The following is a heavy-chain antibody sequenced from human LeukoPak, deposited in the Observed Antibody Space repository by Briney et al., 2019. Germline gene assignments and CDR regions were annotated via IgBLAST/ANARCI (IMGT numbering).Heavy chain of an antibody. J-gene: IGHJ3*02. CDR2: INWNGVST. CDR3: ARVGSSAYGDAFDI. Sequence: PGGSLRLSCAASGFIFDDNGMSRARQAPGKGLEWVSSINWNGVSTDYADSVKGRFTISRDNAKNSLYLQMNSLRAEDTALYYCARVGSSAYGDAFDIWGQGTMVTVSS. CDR1: GFIFDDNG. V-gene: IGHV3-20*04. D-gene: IGHD3-22*01.